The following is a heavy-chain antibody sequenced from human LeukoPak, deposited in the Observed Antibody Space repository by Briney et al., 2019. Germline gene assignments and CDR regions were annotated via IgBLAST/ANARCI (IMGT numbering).Heavy chain of an antibody. D-gene: IGHD3-22*01. Sequence: SETLSLTCTVSGGSISSSSYYWGWIRQPPGKGLEWIGSIYYSGSTYYNPSLKSRVTISVDTSKNQFSLKLSSVTAADTAVYYCARDRMTPIRITMIVVVPRYNWFDPWGQGTLVTVSS. V-gene: IGHV4-39*07. CDR2: IYYSGST. CDR3: ARDRMTPIRITMIVVVPRYNWFDP. CDR1: GGSISSSSYY. J-gene: IGHJ5*02.